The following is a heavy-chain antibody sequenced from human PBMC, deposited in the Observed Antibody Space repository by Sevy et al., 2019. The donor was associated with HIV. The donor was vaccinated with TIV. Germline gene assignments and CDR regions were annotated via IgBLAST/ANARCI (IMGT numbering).Heavy chain of an antibody. D-gene: IGHD3-10*01. CDR3: AREGGFPDKWYYDL. CDR2: IDVNGGTR. J-gene: IGHJ2*01. Sequence: GGSLRLSCAASGFDFRTYSMHWVRQAPGRRPEFVSVIDVNGGTRFYANSVQGRFTISRDNSRNTRYLQMGSLRVEDIGVYYCAREGGFPDKWYYDLWGRGTLVTVSS. V-gene: IGHV3-64*01. CDR1: GFDFRTYS.